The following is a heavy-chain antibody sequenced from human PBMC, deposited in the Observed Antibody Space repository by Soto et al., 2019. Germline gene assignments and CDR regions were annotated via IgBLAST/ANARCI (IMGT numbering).Heavy chain of an antibody. J-gene: IGHJ5*02. Sequence: GGSLRLSCAASGFPFSDSYMAWIRQAPGKGLEEIATISSTGSTPYYADSVKGRFTISRDNAQNSLYLEMNNLRAEDTAVYYCARGQQLVANWLDPWGQGVLVTVSS. V-gene: IGHV3-11*01. CDR2: ISSTGSTP. CDR1: GFPFSDSY. D-gene: IGHD6-6*01. CDR3: ARGQQLVANWLDP.